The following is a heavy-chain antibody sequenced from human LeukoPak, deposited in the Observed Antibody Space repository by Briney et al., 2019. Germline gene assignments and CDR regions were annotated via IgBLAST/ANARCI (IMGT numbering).Heavy chain of an antibody. J-gene: IGHJ4*02. V-gene: IGHV3-7*01. CDR1: VFPFSIYC. CDR2: IKQDGSEI. Sequence: GGSLRLSCAASVFPFSIYCMSCVRHAPGKGLEWVAHIKQDGSEIYYVDSERGRYTISRENAKNSLYLQMNSVRAEDTAVYHCARALKVGGIYRYPLWGQGTLVTVSS. D-gene: IGHD3-16*02. CDR3: ARALKVGGIYRYPL.